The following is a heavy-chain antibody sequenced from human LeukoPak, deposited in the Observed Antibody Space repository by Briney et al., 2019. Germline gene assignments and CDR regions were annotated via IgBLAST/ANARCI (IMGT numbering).Heavy chain of an antibody. CDR3: ARAHQRYCSGGSCPRHWFDP. CDR1: GYTFTSYG. CDR2: ISAYNGNT. D-gene: IGHD2-15*01. J-gene: IGHJ5*02. V-gene: IGHV1-18*01. Sequence: ASVKVSCKASGYTFTSYGISGVRQAPGQGLEWMGWISAYNGNTNYAQKLQGRVTMTTDTSTSTAYMELRSLRSDDTAVYYCARAHQRYCSGGSCPRHWFDPWGQGTLVTVSS.